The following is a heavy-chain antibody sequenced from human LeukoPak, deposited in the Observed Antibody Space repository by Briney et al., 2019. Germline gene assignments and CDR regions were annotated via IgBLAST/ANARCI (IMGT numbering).Heavy chain of an antibody. D-gene: IGHD3-16*01. CDR1: GFTFSSYA. Sequence: GGSLRLSCAAPGFTFSSYAMHWVRQGPGKGLEWVAFISSDGRTEYNADSVKGRFTISRDNSKNTLYLQMNSLTTEDTAVYYCARGWGSGAWLIDSWGQGTLVSVSS. CDR3: ARGWGSGAWLIDS. CDR2: ISSDGRTE. J-gene: IGHJ4*02. V-gene: IGHV3-30*04.